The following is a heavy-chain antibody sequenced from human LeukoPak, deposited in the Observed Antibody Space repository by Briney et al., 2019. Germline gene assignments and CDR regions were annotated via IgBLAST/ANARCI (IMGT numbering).Heavy chain of an antibody. J-gene: IGHJ4*02. V-gene: IGHV4-39*07. D-gene: IGHD5-12*01. CDR1: GGSISSSSYY. CDR3: ARRSRVATHFYY. CDR2: IYYSGST. Sequence: AETLSLTCTVSGGSISSSSYYWGCIRQPPGKGLEWIGSIYYSGSTYYNPSLKSLVTISVDTSKNQFSLKLSSVTAADTAVYYCARRSRVATHFYYWGQGTLVTGSS.